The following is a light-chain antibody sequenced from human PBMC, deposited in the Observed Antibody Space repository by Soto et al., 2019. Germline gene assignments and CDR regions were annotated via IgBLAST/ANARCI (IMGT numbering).Light chain of an antibody. V-gene: IGKV4-1*01. CDR2: WAS. CDR1: QSVLYSSNNKNY. Sequence: DIVMTQSPDSLAVSLGERATINCKSSQSVLYSSNNKNYLAWYQQKPGQPPKLLFYWASTRESGVPDRFSGSRSGTDFALTISSLQAEDVAVYYCQQYYGTAPTFGQGTKVEIK. CDR3: QQYYGTAPT. J-gene: IGKJ1*01.